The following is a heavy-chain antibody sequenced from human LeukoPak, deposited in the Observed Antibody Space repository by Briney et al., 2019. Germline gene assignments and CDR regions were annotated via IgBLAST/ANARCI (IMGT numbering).Heavy chain of an antibody. D-gene: IGHD6-13*01. J-gene: IGHJ6*03. CDR3: GRDGQLAAGPMGYYYMDV. Sequence: GRSLRLSCAASGFTFSSYAMHWVRQAPDKGLEWVAVTSYDGSHMIYADSVKGRLTISRDNSRNTLYLQMNSLRPDDTAVYYCGRDGQLAAGPMGYYYMDVWGKGTTVTVSS. CDR2: TSYDGSHM. CDR1: GFTFSSYA. V-gene: IGHV3-30*04.